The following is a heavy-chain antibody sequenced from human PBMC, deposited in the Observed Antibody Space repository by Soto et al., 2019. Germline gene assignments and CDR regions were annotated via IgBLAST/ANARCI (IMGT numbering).Heavy chain of an antibody. D-gene: IGHD2-21*01. CDR2: IYYSGST. CDR1: GVSITSRSYY. V-gene: IGHV4-39*01. Sequence: SETLSLTCTVSGVSITSRSYYCGWIRQPPGKGLEWIGSIYYSGSTYYNPSLKSRVSISVDTSKNQFSLKLSSVTAADTAVYYRARHLGLFHFEYWGQGTLVIVSS. J-gene: IGHJ4*02. CDR3: ARHLGLFHFEY.